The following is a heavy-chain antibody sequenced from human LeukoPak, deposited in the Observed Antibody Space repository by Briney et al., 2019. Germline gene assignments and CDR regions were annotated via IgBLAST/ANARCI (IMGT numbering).Heavy chain of an antibody. CDR2: TYYSGSA. Sequence: SETLSLTCTVSGASVSSDNYYWSWIRQPPGKGLEWIGYTYYSGSANYNPSLKSRVTISVDTSKNQFSLKLRSVAAADTAVYYCARYLDTAMVRAGYFDYWGQGTLVTVSS. CDR3: ARYLDTAMVRAGYFDY. V-gene: IGHV4-61*01. J-gene: IGHJ4*02. CDR1: GASVSSDNYY. D-gene: IGHD5-18*01.